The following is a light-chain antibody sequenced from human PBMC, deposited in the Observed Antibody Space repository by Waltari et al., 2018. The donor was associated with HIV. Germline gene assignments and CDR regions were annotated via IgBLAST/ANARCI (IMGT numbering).Light chain of an antibody. CDR3: QTYYRSPWK. Sequence: DIVMTQSPDSLAVSLGGRPIINCQAIQSLLDRSNNKNLLAGYQQKPGPTPKLIISWASTRESGVPDPFSGSGSGTDFTLTISSLQADAVAIFSCQTYYRSPWKFGPGPTVGIK. V-gene: IGKV4-1*01. J-gene: IGKJ1*01. CDR2: WAS. CDR1: QSLLDRSNNKNL.